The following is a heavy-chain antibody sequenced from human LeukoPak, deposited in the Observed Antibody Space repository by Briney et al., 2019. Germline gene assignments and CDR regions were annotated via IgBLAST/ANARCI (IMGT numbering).Heavy chain of an antibody. D-gene: IGHD2-2*01. CDR3: ARDWEYQLLSDWFDP. CDR2: INPNSGGT. Sequence: ASVKVSCKASGYTFTGYYMHWVRQAPGQGLEWMGWINPNSGGTNYAQKFQGRVTMTRDMSISTAYMELSRLRSDDTAVYYCARDWEYQLLSDWFDPWGQETLVTVSS. CDR1: GYTFTGYY. J-gene: IGHJ5*02. V-gene: IGHV1-2*02.